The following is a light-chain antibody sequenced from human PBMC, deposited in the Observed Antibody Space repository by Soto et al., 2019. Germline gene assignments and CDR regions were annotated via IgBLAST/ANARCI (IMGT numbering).Light chain of an antibody. J-gene: IGKJ5*01. CDR3: QQYGGSPAIT. V-gene: IGKV3-20*01. CDR2: GAS. Sequence: EIVMTQSPATLSVSPGERATLACRSSQSVSSNLAWYQQKPGQAPRLLIYGASSRATGIPDRFRASASGTDFTLTISRLEPEDFAVYFCQQYGGSPAITSGQGTRLEIK. CDR1: QSVSSN.